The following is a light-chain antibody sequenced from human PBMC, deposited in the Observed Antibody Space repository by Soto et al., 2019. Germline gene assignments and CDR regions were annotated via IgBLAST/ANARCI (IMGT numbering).Light chain of an antibody. CDR1: SSDIGAYNY. V-gene: IGLV2-14*01. CDR2: EVS. Sequence: YGMTQHASGSGIPGQSITISCTGSSSDIGAYNYVSWFQQYPGKAPKLIISEVSNRPSGVSNRFSGSKSGTAASLTISGLQTEDEADYFCFSFTTDWTHVFGTGTKVTVL. CDR3: FSFTTDWTHV. J-gene: IGLJ1*01.